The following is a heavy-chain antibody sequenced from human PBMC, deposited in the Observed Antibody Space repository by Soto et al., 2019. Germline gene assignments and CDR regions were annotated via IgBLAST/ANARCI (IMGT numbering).Heavy chain of an antibody. CDR3: ARKIAAAGTDY. V-gene: IGHV3-33*01. Sequence: QVQLVESGGGVVQPGRSLRLSCAASGFTFSSYGMHWVRQAPGKGLEWVAVIWYDGSNKYYADSVKGRFTISRDNSKNTLYLQMNSLRAEDTAVYYCARKIAAAGTDYWGQGTLVTVSS. CDR2: IWYDGSNK. CDR1: GFTFSSYG. J-gene: IGHJ4*02. D-gene: IGHD6-13*01.